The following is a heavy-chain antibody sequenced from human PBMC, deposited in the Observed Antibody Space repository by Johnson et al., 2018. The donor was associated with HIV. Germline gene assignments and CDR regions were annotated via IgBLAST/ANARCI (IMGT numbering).Heavy chain of an antibody. Sequence: VQLVESGGGLIRAGGSLRLSCEASGFTFSSYAMNWVRQAPGKGLEWVSAISGRGGSTYYADSVKGRFTISRDNSKNTLYLQMNSLRAEDTALYYCAKDRSTGWYPAFDIWGQGTMVTVSS. V-gene: IGHV3-23*04. CDR3: AKDRSTGWYPAFDI. J-gene: IGHJ3*02. CDR2: ISGRGGST. CDR1: GFTFSSYA. D-gene: IGHD6-19*01.